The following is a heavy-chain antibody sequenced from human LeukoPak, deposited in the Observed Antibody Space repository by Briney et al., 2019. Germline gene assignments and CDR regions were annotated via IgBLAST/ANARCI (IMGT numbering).Heavy chain of an antibody. V-gene: IGHV4-31*03. CDR3: ARGAMMITFGGVIVPRYSWFDP. CDR1: GGSISSGGYY. D-gene: IGHD3-16*02. J-gene: IGHJ5*02. Sequence: PSETLSLTCTVSGGSISSGGYYWSWIRQHPGTGLEWIGYIYYSGSTYYNPSLKSRVTISVDTSKNQFSLKLSSVTAADTAVYYCARGAMMITFGGVIVPRYSWFDPWGQGTLVTVSS. CDR2: IYYSGST.